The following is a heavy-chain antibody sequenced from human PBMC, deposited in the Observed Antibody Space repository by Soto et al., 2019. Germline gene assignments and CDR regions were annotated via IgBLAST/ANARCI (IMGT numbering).Heavy chain of an antibody. CDR3: ARQGLTIFGVPEGWFDP. CDR1: GGSISSYY. CDR2: IYYSGST. Sequence: SETLSLTCTVSGGSISSYYWSLIRQPPGKGLEWIGYIYYSGSTNYNPSLKSRVTISVDTSKNQFSLKLSSVTAADTAVYYCARQGLTIFGVPEGWFDPWGQGTLVTVSS. D-gene: IGHD3-3*01. J-gene: IGHJ5*02. V-gene: IGHV4-59*08.